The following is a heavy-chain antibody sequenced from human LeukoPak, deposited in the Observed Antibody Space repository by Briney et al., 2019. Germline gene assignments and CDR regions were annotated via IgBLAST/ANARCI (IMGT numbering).Heavy chain of an antibody. V-gene: IGHV1-8*01. CDR2: MNPNSGNT. CDR3: ARSRSYFGPLRRSTQKPENLEFDY. J-gene: IGHJ4*02. CDR1: GGTFSSYA. Sequence: ASVKVSCKASGGTFSSYAISWVRQAPGQGLEWMGWMNPNSGNTGYAQKFQGRVTMTRNTSISTAYMELSSLRSEDTAVYYCARSRSYFGPLRRSTQKPENLEFDYWGQGTLVTVSS. D-gene: IGHD1-26*01.